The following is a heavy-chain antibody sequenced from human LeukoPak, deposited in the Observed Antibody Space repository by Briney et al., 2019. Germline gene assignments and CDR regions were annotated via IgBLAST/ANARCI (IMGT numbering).Heavy chain of an antibody. J-gene: IGHJ4*02. CDR2: ISGSGGST. D-gene: IGHD6-6*01. Sequence: QPGGSLRLSCAASGFTFSSYALSWVRPAPGKGLEWVSAISGSGGSTYYADSVKGRFTISRDNSKNTLYLQVNSLRADDTAVYYCAKDHYSSSSHKPLSWGQGTLVTVSS. CDR3: AKDHYSSSSHKPLS. V-gene: IGHV3-23*01. CDR1: GFTFSSYA.